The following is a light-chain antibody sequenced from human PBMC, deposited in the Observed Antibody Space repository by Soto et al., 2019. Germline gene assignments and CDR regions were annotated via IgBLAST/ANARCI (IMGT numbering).Light chain of an antibody. CDR2: GAS. J-gene: IGKJ2*01. Sequence: EIVLTQSPGTLSLSPGERATLSCRASQSVNNNYLAWYQQKPGQAPRLLIYGASTRATGIPARFSGSGSGTEFTLTISSLQSEDFAVYYCQQYDYWPPYTFGQGTKLEIK. CDR3: QQYDYWPPYT. V-gene: IGKV3-15*01. CDR1: QSVNNN.